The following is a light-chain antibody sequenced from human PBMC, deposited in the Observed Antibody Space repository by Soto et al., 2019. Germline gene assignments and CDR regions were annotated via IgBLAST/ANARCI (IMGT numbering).Light chain of an antibody. CDR3: QQRSNWPQIT. Sequence: EIVLTQCPATLSLSPGERATLSCRASQSVSKYLAWYQQKPGQAPRLLIHDASNRATGIPARFSGSGSGTDFTLTISSLEPEDFGVYYCQQRSNWPQITFGGGTKVEIK. J-gene: IGKJ4*01. V-gene: IGKV3-11*01. CDR2: DAS. CDR1: QSVSKY.